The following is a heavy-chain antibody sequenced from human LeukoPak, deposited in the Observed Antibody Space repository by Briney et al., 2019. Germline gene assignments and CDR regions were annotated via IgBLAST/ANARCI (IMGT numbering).Heavy chain of an antibody. D-gene: IGHD3-22*01. Sequence: GGSLRLSCAASGFTFSSYAMSWVRQAPGKGLEWVSAISGSGGSTYYADSVKGRCTISRDNSKNTLYLQMNSLRAEDTAVYYCAKQDSSGYYSTSGYFDYWSQGTLVTVSS. CDR3: AKQDSSGYYSTSGYFDY. V-gene: IGHV3-23*01. J-gene: IGHJ4*02. CDR2: ISGSGGST. CDR1: GFTFSSYA.